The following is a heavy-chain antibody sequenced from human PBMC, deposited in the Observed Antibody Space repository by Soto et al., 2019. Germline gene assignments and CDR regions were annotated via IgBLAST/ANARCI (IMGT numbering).Heavy chain of an antibody. CDR3: ARVLNYYDSSGYHETDY. CDR2: IIPIFGTA. J-gene: IGHJ4*02. CDR1: GGTFSSYA. Sequence: SVKVSCKASGGTFSSYAISWVRQAPGQGLEWMGGIIPIFGTANYAQKFQGRVTITADEYTSTDYMELSSLRSEDTAVYYCARVLNYYDSSGYHETDYWGQGTLVTVSS. D-gene: IGHD3-22*01. V-gene: IGHV1-69*13.